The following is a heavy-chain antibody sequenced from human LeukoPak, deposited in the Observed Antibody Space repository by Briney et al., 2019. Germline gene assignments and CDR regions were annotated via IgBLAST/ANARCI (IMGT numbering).Heavy chain of an antibody. V-gene: IGHV4-59*01. CDR3: ARDEDTAMTLGY. D-gene: IGHD5-18*01. J-gene: IGHJ4*02. CDR2: IYYSGST. Sequence: SETLSLTCTVSGGSISSYYWSWIRQPPGKGLEWIGYIYYSGSTNYNPSLKSRVTISVDTSKYQFSLKLSPVTAADTAVYYCARDEDTAMTLGYWGQGTLVTVSS. CDR1: GGSISSYY.